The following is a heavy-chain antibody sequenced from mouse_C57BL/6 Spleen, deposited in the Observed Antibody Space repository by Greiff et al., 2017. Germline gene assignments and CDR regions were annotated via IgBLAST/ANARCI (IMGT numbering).Heavy chain of an antibody. CDR3: AKDDDYDDYAMDY. Sequence: VKVEESGPGLVQPSQSLSITCTVSGFSLTSYGVHWVRQSPGKGLEWLGVLWRGGSTDYNAAFMSRLSITKDNSKSQVFYKMNSLQADNTAIYYCAKDDDYDDYAMDYWNQGTSVTVSS. CDR2: LWRGGST. D-gene: IGHD2-4*01. V-gene: IGHV2-5*01. J-gene: IGHJ4*01. CDR1: GFSLTSYG.